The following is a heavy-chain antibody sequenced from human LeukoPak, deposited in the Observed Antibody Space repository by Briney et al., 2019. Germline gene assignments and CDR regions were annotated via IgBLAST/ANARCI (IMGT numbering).Heavy chain of an antibody. CDR1: GFTFSSSA. D-gene: IGHD3-10*01. CDR2: ISGSGANT. V-gene: IGHV3-23*01. CDR3: AKVVVGSPANTRGPIDY. Sequence: GASLRLSCAASGFTFSSSAMTWVRQAPGKGLEWVSAISGSGANTYYADSVKGQFTISRDNSENTLYLQMNSLRVDDTALYYCAKVVVGSPANTRGPIDYWGQGTLVTVSS. J-gene: IGHJ4*02.